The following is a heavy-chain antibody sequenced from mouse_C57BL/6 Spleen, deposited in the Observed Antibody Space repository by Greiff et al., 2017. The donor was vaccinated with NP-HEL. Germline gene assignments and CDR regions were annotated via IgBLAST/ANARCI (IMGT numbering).Heavy chain of an antibody. Sequence: QVQLQQSGPELVKPGASVKISCKASGYAFSSSWMNWVKQRPGKGLEWIGRIYPGDGDTNYNGKFKGKATLTADKSSSTAYMQLSSLTSEDSAVYFCARQGVDLYFDVWGTGTTVTVSS. CDR1: GYAFSSSW. V-gene: IGHV1-82*01. CDR2: IYPGDGDT. CDR3: ARQGVDLYFDV. J-gene: IGHJ1*03.